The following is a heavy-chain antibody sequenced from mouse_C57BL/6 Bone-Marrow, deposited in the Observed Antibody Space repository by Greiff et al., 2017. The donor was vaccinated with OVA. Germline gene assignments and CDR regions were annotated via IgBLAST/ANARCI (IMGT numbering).Heavy chain of an antibody. J-gene: IGHJ1*03. CDR3: ARGPTVVAYWYFDV. Sequence: EVQLVESGPGLAKPSQTLSLPCSVTGYSITSDYWNWLRKFPGNKLEYMGYISYSGSTYYNPSLKSRISITRDTSKNQYYLQLNSVTNEDTATYYCARGPTVVAYWYFDVWGTGTTVTVSS. D-gene: IGHD1-1*01. CDR1: GYSITSDY. V-gene: IGHV3-8*01. CDR2: ISYSGST.